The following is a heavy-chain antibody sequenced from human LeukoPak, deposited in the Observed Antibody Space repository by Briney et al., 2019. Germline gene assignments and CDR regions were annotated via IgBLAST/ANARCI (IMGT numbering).Heavy chain of an antibody. J-gene: IGHJ4*02. Sequence: SVKVSCKXSGGTFSSYAISWVRQAPGQGLEWMGGIIPIFGTANYSQKFQSRVTITTDESTSTAYMELSSLRSEDTAVYYCARDYYDFWSGFFDYWGQGTLVTVSS. V-gene: IGHV1-69*05. CDR3: ARDYYDFWSGFFDY. D-gene: IGHD3-3*01. CDR2: IIPIFGTA. CDR1: GGTFSSYA.